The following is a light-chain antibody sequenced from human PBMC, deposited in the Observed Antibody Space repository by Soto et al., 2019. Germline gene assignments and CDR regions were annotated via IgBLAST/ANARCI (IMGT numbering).Light chain of an antibody. V-gene: IGLV1-40*01. Sequence: QSVLTQPPSVSGAPGQRVTISCTGSSSNIGAGYDVHWYQHLPGTAPKLLTHGNNHRPSGVPDRFSGSKSGTSASLAISGLQPEDEADYCCAAWDDSLNEYVFGDGTKVTVL. CDR1: SSNIGAGYD. J-gene: IGLJ1*01. CDR3: AAWDDSLNEYV. CDR2: GNN.